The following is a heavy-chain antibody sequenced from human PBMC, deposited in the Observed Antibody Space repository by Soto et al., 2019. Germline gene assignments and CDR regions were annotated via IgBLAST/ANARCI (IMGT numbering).Heavy chain of an antibody. D-gene: IGHD2-2*01. Sequence: SETLSLTCAVYGGSFSGYYWSWIRQPPGKGLEWIGEINHSGSTNYNPSLKSRVTISVDTSKNQFSLKLSSVTAADTAVYYCARGRYCSSTSCYARYSSSSYFDYWGQG. J-gene: IGHJ4*02. CDR2: INHSGST. CDR3: ARGRYCSSTSCYARYSSSSYFDY. V-gene: IGHV4-34*01. CDR1: GGSFSGYY.